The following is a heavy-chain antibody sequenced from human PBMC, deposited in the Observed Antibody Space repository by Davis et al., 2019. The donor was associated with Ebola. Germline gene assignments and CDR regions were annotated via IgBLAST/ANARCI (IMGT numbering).Heavy chain of an antibody. D-gene: IGHD3-3*01. V-gene: IGHV3-30*04. Sequence: GESLKISCAASGFIFRNYAMHWVRQAPGKGLEWVAVVSHSERERFYADSVKGRFTISRDNSENTLYLQMNSLTAGDTAVYYCARAVFHEVLDYWGQGTPVTVSS. CDR2: VSHSERER. CDR1: GFIFRNYA. J-gene: IGHJ4*02. CDR3: ARAVFHEVLDY.